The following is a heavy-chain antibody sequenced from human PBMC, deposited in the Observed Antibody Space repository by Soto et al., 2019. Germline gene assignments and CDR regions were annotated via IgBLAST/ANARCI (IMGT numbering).Heavy chain of an antibody. CDR1: GFTFSSYW. CDR3: VRSEYYDGSGYYYAH. D-gene: IGHD3-22*01. V-gene: IGHV3-74*01. J-gene: IGHJ4*02. CDR2: INSDESAT. Sequence: PGGSLXLSCAASGFTFSSYWVHWVRQAPGKGLVWVSRINSDESATTYADSVKGRFTISRDNAKNTLYLQMNSLRAEDTAVYYCVRSEYYDGSGYYYAHWGQGTLVTVSS.